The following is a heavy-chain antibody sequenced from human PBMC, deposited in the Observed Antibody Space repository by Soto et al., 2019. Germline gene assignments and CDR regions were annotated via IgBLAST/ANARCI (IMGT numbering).Heavy chain of an antibody. D-gene: IGHD1-1*01. CDR2: INGGTGQT. V-gene: IGHV1-3*01. J-gene: IGHJ6*02. Sequence: ASVKVCGKAAGYTFSTSAMHWVRHAPVQSREWMGWINGGTGQTRYSQRFQNRVTNTRDTSAKTTYVDMTSLRSEDTAVYYCARGKGMEENYYYYGMDIWGQGTTVTVSS. CDR3: ARGKGMEENYYYYGMDI. CDR1: GYTFSTSA.